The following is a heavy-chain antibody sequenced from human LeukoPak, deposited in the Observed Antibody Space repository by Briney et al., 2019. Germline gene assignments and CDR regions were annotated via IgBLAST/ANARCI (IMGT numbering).Heavy chain of an antibody. V-gene: IGHV3-33*01. CDR1: GYTFSDYG. D-gene: IGHD4-11*01. Sequence: GGSLRLSCAASGYTFSDYGIHSVRQAPGKGLEWVAVIWFDEIEKYYADSVKGRFTTSRDNSKNMLYLQMDSLRAEDTAVYYCARAGAAVRTYFDYWGQGTLVTVSS. J-gene: IGHJ4*02. CDR3: ARAGAAVRTYFDY. CDR2: IWFDEIEK.